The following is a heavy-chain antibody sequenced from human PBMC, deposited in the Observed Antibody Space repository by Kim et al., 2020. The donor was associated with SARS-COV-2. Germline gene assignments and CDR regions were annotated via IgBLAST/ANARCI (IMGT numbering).Heavy chain of an antibody. V-gene: IGHV3-33*06. CDR3: AKNRGYGSGSRNLGSFDY. Sequence: GGSLRLSCAASGFTFSSYGMHWVRQAPGKGLEWVAVIWYDGSNKYYADSVKGRFTISRDNSKNTLYLQMNSLRAEDTAVYYCAKNRGYGSGSRNLGSFDYWGQGTLVTVSS. D-gene: IGHD3-10*01. CDR2: IWYDGSNK. J-gene: IGHJ4*02. CDR1: GFTFSSYG.